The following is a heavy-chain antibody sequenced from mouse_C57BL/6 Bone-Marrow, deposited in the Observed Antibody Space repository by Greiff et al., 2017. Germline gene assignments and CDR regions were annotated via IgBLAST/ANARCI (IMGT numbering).Heavy chain of an antibody. CDR1: GYTFTSYW. V-gene: IGHV1-69*01. CDR3: ARGGY. Sequence: QVQLQQPGAELVMPGASVKLSCKASGYTFTSYWMHWVKQRPGQGLEWIGEIDPSDSYTNYNQKFKGKSTLTVDKSSSTASMQLSSLTSEDSAVFYCARGGYWGQGTTLTVSS. CDR2: IDPSDSYT. J-gene: IGHJ2*01.